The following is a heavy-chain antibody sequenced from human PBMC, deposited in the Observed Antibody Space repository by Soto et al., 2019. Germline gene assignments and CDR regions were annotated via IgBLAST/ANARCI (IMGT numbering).Heavy chain of an antibody. J-gene: IGHJ5*02. CDR1: GGTFSSYA. V-gene: IGHV1-69*12. Sequence: QVQLVQSGAEVKKPGSSVKVSCKASGGTFSSYAISWVRQAPGQGLEWMGGIIPIFGTANYAQKFQGRVTITADESTSTAYMELSSRRSEDTAVDYCARGGLKVTTVGWFDPWGQGTLVTFSS. CDR2: IIPIFGTA. D-gene: IGHD4-17*01. CDR3: ARGGLKVTTVGWFDP.